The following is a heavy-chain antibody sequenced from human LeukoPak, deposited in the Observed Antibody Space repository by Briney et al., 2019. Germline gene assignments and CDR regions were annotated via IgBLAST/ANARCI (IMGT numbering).Heavy chain of an antibody. CDR3: ASSYGDYYMDV. CDR1: GFTFSSYS. V-gene: IGHV3-21*01. Sequence: PGGSLRLSCAASGFTFSSYSMNWVRQAPGKGLEWVSPISSSSSYIYYADSVKGRFTISRDNAKNSLYLQMNSLRAEDTAVYYCASSYGDYYMDVWGKGTTVTVSS. CDR2: ISSSSSYI. J-gene: IGHJ6*03. D-gene: IGHD3-16*01.